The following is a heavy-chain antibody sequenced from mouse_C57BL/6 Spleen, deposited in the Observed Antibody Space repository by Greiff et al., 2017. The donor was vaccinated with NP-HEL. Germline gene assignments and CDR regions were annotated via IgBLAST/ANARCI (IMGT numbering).Heavy chain of an antibody. CDR1: GYSITSGYY. V-gene: IGHV3-6*01. Sequence: EVQLQQSGPGLVKPSQSLSLTCSVTGYSITSGYYWNWIRQFPGNKLEWMGYISYDGSNNYNPSLKNRISITRDTSKNQFFLKLNSVTTEDTATYYCARFITTVVEYYFDYWGQGTTLTVSS. CDR2: ISYDGSN. D-gene: IGHD1-1*01. CDR3: ARFITTVVEYYFDY. J-gene: IGHJ2*01.